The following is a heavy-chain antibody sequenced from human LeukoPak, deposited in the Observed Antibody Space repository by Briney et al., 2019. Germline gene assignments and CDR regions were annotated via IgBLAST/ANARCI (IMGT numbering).Heavy chain of an antibody. Sequence: GGSLRLSCAASGFTFSNYWMHWVRQAPGKGLEWVANIKQDGSEKYYVDSVKGRFTISRDNAKNSLSLQMNSLRAEDTAVYYCARRDHGDYGEEYWGQGTLVTVSS. D-gene: IGHD4-17*01. CDR3: ARRDHGDYGEEY. CDR1: GFTFSNYW. CDR2: IKQDGSEK. V-gene: IGHV3-7*01. J-gene: IGHJ4*02.